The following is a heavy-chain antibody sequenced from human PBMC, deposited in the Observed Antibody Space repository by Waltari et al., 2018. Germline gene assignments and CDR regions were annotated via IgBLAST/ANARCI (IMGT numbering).Heavy chain of an antibody. Sequence: QVQLQESGPGLVKPSETLSLTCAVSGYSISSGYYWGWIRQPPGKGLEWIGSIYHSGSTYYNPSLKSRVTISVDTSKNQCSLKLSSVTAADTAVYYCASLLTYYYDSSGYPYWYFDLWGRGTLVTVSS. J-gene: IGHJ2*01. V-gene: IGHV4-38-2*01. CDR1: GYSISSGYY. CDR2: IYHSGST. D-gene: IGHD3-22*01. CDR3: ASLLTYYYDSSGYPYWYFDL.